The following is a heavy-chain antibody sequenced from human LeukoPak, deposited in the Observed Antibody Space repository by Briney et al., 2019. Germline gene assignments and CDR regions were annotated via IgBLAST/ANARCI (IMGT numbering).Heavy chain of an antibody. CDR1: GYTFTSYG. CDR2: ISVYNGNT. V-gene: IGHV1-18*01. J-gene: IGHJ4*02. Sequence: ASVNVSCKASGYTFTSYGISWVRQAPGQGLEWMGWISVYNGNTNYAQKLQGRVTMTTDTSTSTAYMELRSLRSDDTAVYYCARVLVHYDFWSGYTPRGFDYWGQGTLVTVSS. CDR3: ARVLVHYDFWSGYTPRGFDY. D-gene: IGHD3-3*01.